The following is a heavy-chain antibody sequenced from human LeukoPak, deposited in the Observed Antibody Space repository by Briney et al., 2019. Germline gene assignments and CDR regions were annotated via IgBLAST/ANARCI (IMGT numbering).Heavy chain of an antibody. Sequence: PGGSLRLSCAASGFTFSGSAMHWVPQASGKGLEWVGRIRGKANTYATAYAASVKGRFTISRDDSKNTAYLQMNSLKTEDTAVYYCTRLSYGDAPYVDYWGQGTLVTVSS. CDR2: IRGKANTYAT. J-gene: IGHJ4*02. V-gene: IGHV3-73*01. CDR1: GFTFSGSA. CDR3: TRLSYGDAPYVDY. D-gene: IGHD4-17*01.